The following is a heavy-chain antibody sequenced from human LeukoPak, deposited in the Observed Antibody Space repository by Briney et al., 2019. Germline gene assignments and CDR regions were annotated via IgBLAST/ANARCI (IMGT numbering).Heavy chain of an antibody. CDR2: ISYDGSNK. Sequence: PGRSLRLSCAASGFTFSSYAMHWVRQAPGKGLEWVAVISYDGSNKYYADSVKGRFTISRDNSKNTLYLQMNSLRAEDTAVYYCARECIAAADHYFDYWGQGTLVTVSS. D-gene: IGHD6-13*01. CDR1: GFTFSSYA. V-gene: IGHV3-30-3*01. CDR3: ARECIAAADHYFDY. J-gene: IGHJ4*02.